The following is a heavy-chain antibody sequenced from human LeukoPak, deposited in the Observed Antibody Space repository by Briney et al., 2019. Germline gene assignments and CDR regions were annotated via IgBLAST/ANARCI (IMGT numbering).Heavy chain of an antibody. D-gene: IGHD3-10*01. CDR1: GFTFSSYS. Sequence: GGSLRLSCAASGFTFSSYSMNWVRQAPGKGLEWVSSISSSSSYIYYADSVKGRFTISRDNAKNSLYLQMNSLRAEDTAVYYFATTPRGSGAFGIWGQGTVGTVSS. V-gene: IGHV3-21*01. CDR2: ISSSSSYI. CDR3: ATTPRGSGAFGI. J-gene: IGHJ3*02.